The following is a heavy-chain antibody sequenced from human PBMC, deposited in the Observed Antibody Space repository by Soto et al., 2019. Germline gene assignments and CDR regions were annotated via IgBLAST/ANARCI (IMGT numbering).Heavy chain of an antibody. CDR2: FYSGGNT. CDR3: TRHTGSGSHFHY. CDR1: GGSISSSRYY. Sequence: QMRLQESGPGLVKPSETLSLTCNVFGGSISSSRYYRGWVRQPPGKGLEWIGSFYSGGNTYYNASLKSRVSISVDTSKNQFSLNLTSVTAADTAMYFCTRHTGSGSHFHYWGHGTLFTVCS. D-gene: IGHD3-10*01. V-gene: IGHV4-39*01. J-gene: IGHJ4*01.